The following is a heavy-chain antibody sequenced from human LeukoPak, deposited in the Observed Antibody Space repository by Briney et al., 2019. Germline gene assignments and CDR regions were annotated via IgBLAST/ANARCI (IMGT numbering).Heavy chain of an antibody. V-gene: IGHV3-15*01. J-gene: IGHJ4*02. Sequence: GGSLRLPCAASGFTFSNAWMSWVRQAPGKGLEWVGRIKSKTDGGTTDYAAPVKGRFTISRDDSKNTLYLQMNSLKTEDTAVYYCTTASDCSSTSCYYDYWGQGTLVTVSS. D-gene: IGHD2-2*01. CDR3: TTASDCSSTSCYYDY. CDR1: GFTFSNAW. CDR2: IKSKTDGGTT.